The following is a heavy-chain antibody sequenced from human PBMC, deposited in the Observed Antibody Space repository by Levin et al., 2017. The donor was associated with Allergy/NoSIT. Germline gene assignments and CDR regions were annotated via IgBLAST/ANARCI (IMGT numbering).Heavy chain of an antibody. CDR2: ISSSSSTI. Sequence: GGSLRLSCAASGFTFSTYSMNWVRQAPGKGLEWVSFISSSSSTIYYADSVKGRFTISRDNAKNSLYLQMNSLRDEDTAVYYCARERLPSYYDSSGPSGYWGQGTLVTVSS. V-gene: IGHV3-48*02. CDR3: ARERLPSYYDSSGPSGY. CDR1: GFTFSTYS. J-gene: IGHJ4*02. D-gene: IGHD3-22*01.